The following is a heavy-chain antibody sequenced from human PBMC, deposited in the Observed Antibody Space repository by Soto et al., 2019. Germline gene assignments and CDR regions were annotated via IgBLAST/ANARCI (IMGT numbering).Heavy chain of an antibody. CDR3: ARDLDYGGNSEACDI. Sequence: GESLKISCKDSGYSFTSYWIAWVRQMPGKGLEWMGIIYPGDSNTRYSPSFQGQVTISADKSISTAYLQWSSLKASDTAMYCSARDLDYGGNSEACDIWGQGTMVTVS. D-gene: IGHD4-17*01. CDR2: IYPGDSNT. CDR1: GYSFTSYW. V-gene: IGHV5-51*01. J-gene: IGHJ3*02.